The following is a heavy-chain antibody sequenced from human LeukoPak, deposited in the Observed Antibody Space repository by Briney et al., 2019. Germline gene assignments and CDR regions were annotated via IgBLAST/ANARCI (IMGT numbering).Heavy chain of an antibody. Sequence: ESLKISCKGSGYSFTSYWIGWVRQMPGKGLEWMGIIYPGDSDTRYSPSFQGQVTISADKSISTAYLQWSSLKASDTAMYYCARLALHSSSWYGSWFDPWGQGTLVTVSS. V-gene: IGHV5-51*01. D-gene: IGHD6-13*01. J-gene: IGHJ5*02. CDR2: IYPGDSDT. CDR1: GYSFTSYW. CDR3: ARLALHSSSWYGSWFDP.